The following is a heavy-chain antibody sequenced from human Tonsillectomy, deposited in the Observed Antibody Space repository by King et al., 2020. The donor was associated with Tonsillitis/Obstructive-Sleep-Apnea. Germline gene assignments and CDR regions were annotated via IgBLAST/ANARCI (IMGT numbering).Heavy chain of an antibody. J-gene: IGHJ4*02. CDR3: SKEFSLGGVVPGDY. D-gene: IGHD3-16*01. V-gene: IGHV3-23*01. Sequence: AYSVKGRFTISRDNSRNTLYLQIDSLRADETAVYYCSKEFSLGGVVPGDYWGQGTLVTVSS.